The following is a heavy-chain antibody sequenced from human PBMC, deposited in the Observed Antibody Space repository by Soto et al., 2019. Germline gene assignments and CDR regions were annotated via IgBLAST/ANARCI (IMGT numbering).Heavy chain of an antibody. CDR2: IYYSGST. J-gene: IGHJ3*02. V-gene: IGHV4-59*08. CDR1: GGSISSYY. D-gene: IGHD3-22*01. Sequence: QVQLQESGPGLVKPSETLSLTRTVSGGSISSYYWSWIRQPPGKGLEWIGYIYYSGSTNYNPSLKSRVTISVDTSKNQFSLKLSSVTAADTAVYYCARRDYYDSASLDIWGQGTMVTVSS. CDR3: ARRDYYDSASLDI.